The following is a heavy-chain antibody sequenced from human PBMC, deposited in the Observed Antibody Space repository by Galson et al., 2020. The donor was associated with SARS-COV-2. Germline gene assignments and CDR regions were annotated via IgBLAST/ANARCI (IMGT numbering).Heavy chain of an antibody. CDR1: GYTLTELS. CDR3: ATVDPVLAAAGVLGYYYYGMDV. CDR2: FDTEDGET. V-gene: IGHV1-24*01. D-gene: IGHD6-13*01. Sequence: GESLKISCKVSGYTLTELSMHWVRQAPGKGLEWMGGFDTEDGETIYAHKYKGRVTMTEDTSTDTANMELSSLRSEDTAVYYCATVDPVLAAAGVLGYYYYGMDVWGQGTTVTVSS. J-gene: IGHJ6*02.